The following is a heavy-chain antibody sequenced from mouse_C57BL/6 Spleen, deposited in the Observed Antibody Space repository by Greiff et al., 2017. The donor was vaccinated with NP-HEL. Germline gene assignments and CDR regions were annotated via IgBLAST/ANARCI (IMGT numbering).Heavy chain of an antibody. V-gene: IGHV6-3*01. D-gene: IGHD1-1*01. CDR1: GFTFSNYW. CDR3: AYGSSYYAMDD. J-gene: IGHJ4*01. CDR2: IRLKSDNYAT. Sequence: EVQLVESGGGLVQPGGSMKLSCVASGFTFSNYWMNWVRQSPEKGLEWVAQIRLKSDNYATHYAESVKGRFTISRYESKSSVYLKMNNLRAEDTGSDYCAYGSSYYAMDDWGQGTSVTVSS.